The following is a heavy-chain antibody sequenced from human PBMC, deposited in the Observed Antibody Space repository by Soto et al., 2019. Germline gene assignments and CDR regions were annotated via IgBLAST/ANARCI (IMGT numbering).Heavy chain of an antibody. CDR2: IYPGDSDT. D-gene: IGHD7-27*01. Sequence: GESLKISSKGSGYSFTSYWIGWVRQMPGKGLEWMGIIYPGDSDTRYSPSFQGQVTISADKSISAAYLQWSSLKASDTAMYYCARSPGPSHYYYYGMDVWGQGTTVTVSS. CDR3: ARSPGPSHYYYYGMDV. V-gene: IGHV5-51*01. CDR1: GYSFTSYW. J-gene: IGHJ6*02.